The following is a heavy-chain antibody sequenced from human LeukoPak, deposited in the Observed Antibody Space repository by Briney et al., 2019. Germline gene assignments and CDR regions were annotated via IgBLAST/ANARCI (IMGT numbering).Heavy chain of an antibody. J-gene: IGHJ3*02. Sequence: PGGSLRLSCAASGFAFSNNWMHWVRQAPGKGLLWVSCINSDGSSTSYADSVKARFTISRDNAKNTLYLQMNSLRAEDTAVYYCASSDWYAAFDIWGQGTMVTVSS. CDR3: ASSDWYAAFDI. CDR2: INSDGSST. V-gene: IGHV3-74*01. CDR1: GFAFSNNW. D-gene: IGHD3-9*01.